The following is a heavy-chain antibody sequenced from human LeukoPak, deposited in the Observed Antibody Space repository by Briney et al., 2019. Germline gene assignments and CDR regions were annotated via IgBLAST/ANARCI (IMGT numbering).Heavy chain of an antibody. D-gene: IGHD3-3*01. CDR2: ISGSGGST. CDR1: GFTFSSYA. J-gene: IGHJ4*02. V-gene: IGHV3-23*01. CDR3: AKDLILYDFWSGCYVDY. Sequence: GGSLRLSCAASGFTFSSYAMSWVRQAPGKGLEWVSAISGSGGSTYYADSVKGRFTISRDNSKNTLYLQMNSLRAEDTAVYYRAKDLILYDFWSGCYVDYWGQGTLLTVSS.